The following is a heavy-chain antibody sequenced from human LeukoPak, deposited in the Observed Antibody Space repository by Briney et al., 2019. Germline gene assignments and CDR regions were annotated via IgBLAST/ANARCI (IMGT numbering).Heavy chain of an antibody. J-gene: IGHJ4*02. V-gene: IGHV4-61*02. D-gene: IGHD6-19*01. CDR3: ARVGGWPTYFDY. CDR2: IYTSGST. CDR1: GGSISSGSYY. Sequence: PSETLSLTCTVSGGSISSGSYYWSWIRQPAGKGLEWIGRIYTSGSTNYNPSLKSRVTISVDTSKNQFSLKLSSVTAADTAVYYCARVGGWPTYFDYWGQGTLVTASS.